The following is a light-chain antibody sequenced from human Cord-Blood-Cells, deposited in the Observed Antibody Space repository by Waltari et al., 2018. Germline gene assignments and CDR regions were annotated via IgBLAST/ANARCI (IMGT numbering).Light chain of an antibody. CDR1: SSDVGSYNL. CDR2: EGS. Sequence: QSALTQPASVSGSPGQSIAISCTGTSSDVGSYNLVSWYQQQPGKAPKLMIYEGSTRPSAVFNRFSGSKSGNTASPTIAGLQAEEEADYYCCSYAGSRTFVVFGGGTKLTVL. V-gene: IGLV2-23*03. CDR3: CSYAGSRTFVV. J-gene: IGLJ2*01.